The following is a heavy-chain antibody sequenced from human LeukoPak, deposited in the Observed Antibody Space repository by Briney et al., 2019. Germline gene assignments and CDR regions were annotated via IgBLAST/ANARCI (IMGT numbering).Heavy chain of an antibody. V-gene: IGHV1-18*01. D-gene: IGHD6-13*01. Sequence: GASVKVSCKASGYTLTSYGLSWVRQAPGQGLEWMGWISAYNGNTNYAQKLQGRVTMTTDTSTSTAYMELRSLRSDDTAVYYCARERAAADDRYYFDYWGREPWSPSPQ. CDR2: ISAYNGNT. CDR3: ARERAAADDRYYFDY. J-gene: IGHJ4*02. CDR1: GYTLTSYG.